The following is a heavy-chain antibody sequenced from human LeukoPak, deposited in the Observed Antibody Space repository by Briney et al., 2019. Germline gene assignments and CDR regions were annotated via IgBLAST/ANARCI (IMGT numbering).Heavy chain of an antibody. J-gene: IGHJ4*02. CDR3: AKDTRYGTDLAVAGYHFDY. CDR2: ISWNSGSI. CDR1: GFTFDDYA. V-gene: IGHV3-9*01. Sequence: GGSLRLSCAASGFTFDDYAMHWVRQAPGKGLEWVSGISWNSGSIGYADSVKGRFTISRDNAKNSLYLQMNSLRAEDTALYYCAKDTRYGTDLAVAGYHFDYWGQGTLVTVSS. D-gene: IGHD6-19*01.